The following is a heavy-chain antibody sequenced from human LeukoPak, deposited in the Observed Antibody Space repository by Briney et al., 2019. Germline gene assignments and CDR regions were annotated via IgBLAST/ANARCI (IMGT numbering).Heavy chain of an antibody. CDR2: VYDNGDT. Sequence: SETLSLTCTVSGASISGNLWTWIRQPPGKGLEWIAYVYDNGDTRYHPSFTGRVSISVDLFRNQFSLRLTSVLAADTAVYYCASGVVVITTRPFDYWGQGTLVTVSS. V-gene: IGHV4-59*01. CDR1: GASISGNL. CDR3: ASGVVVITTRPFDY. D-gene: IGHD3-22*01. J-gene: IGHJ4*02.